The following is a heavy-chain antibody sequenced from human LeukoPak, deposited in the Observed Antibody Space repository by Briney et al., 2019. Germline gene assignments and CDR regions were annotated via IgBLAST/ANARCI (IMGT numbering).Heavy chain of an antibody. Sequence: PSQTLSLTCTVSGGSIRTGSYYWSWIRQPAGKELQGIGRIFTSGSTNYSPSLKSRVTISVDTSKNQFSLKLSSVTAADTAVYYCARFFGGSRSPRAYYYYMDVWGKGTTVTVSS. J-gene: IGHJ6*03. D-gene: IGHD3-10*01. CDR2: IFTSGST. CDR1: GGSIRTGSYY. V-gene: IGHV4-61*02. CDR3: ARFFGGSRSPRAYYYYMDV.